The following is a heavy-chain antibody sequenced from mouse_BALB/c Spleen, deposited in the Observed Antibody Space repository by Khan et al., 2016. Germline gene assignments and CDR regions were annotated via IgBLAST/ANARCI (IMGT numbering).Heavy chain of an antibody. J-gene: IGHJ1*01. V-gene: IGHV3-2*02. CDR3: ARLYYGYDWYFDV. D-gene: IGHD2-2*01. Sequence: EVKLLESGPGLVKPSQSLSLTGTVTGYSITSDYAWNWIRQFPGNKLEWMGYISYSGSTSYNPSLKSRISITRDTSKNQFFLQLNSVTTEDTATYYCARLYYGYDWYFDVWGAGTTVTVSS. CDR2: ISYSGST. CDR1: GYSITSDYA.